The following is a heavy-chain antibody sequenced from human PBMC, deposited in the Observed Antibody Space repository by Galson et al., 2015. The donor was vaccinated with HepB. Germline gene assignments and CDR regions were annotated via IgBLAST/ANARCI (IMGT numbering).Heavy chain of an antibody. J-gene: IGHJ4*02. CDR3: ARRSGSYFDVIHGRFDH. D-gene: IGHD1-26*01. Sequence: LRLSCAVSGFTFSTYWMSWVRQAPGKGLEWVANIRQDGGEKYYVESVKGRFTISRDNAKNSLYLQMNSLRVEDTAVYYCARRSGSYFDVIHGRFDHWGQGTLVTVSS. CDR1: GFTFSTYW. CDR2: IRQDGGEK. V-gene: IGHV3-7*01.